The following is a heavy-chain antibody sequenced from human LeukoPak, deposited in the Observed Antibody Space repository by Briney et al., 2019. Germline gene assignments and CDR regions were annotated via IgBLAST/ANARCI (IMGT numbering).Heavy chain of an antibody. CDR2: IKQDGTDK. V-gene: IGHV3-7*05. Sequence: GGSLRLSCAASGFTFSSYWMSWVRQAPGQGLEWVANIKQDGTDKYYVDSVKGRFTISRDDAKTSVYLQMNSLRAEDTAVYYCVRETFMDVWGQGTTVTVSS. J-gene: IGHJ6*02. CDR1: GFTFSSYW. D-gene: IGHD2/OR15-2a*01. CDR3: VRETFMDV.